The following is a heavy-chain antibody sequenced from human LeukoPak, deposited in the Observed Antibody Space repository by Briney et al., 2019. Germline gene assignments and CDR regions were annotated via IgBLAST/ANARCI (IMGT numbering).Heavy chain of an antibody. V-gene: IGHV3-9*01. CDR3: ARAGGFFSPFGY. CDR1: GFTFDDYA. Sequence: GGSLRLSCAASGFTFDDYAMHWVRQAPGKGLEWVSGISWNSRSIGYADSVKGRFTISRDNAKNSLYLQMNSLRAEDTALYYCARAGGFFSPFGYWGQGTLVTVSS. D-gene: IGHD3-3*01. CDR2: ISWNSRSI. J-gene: IGHJ4*02.